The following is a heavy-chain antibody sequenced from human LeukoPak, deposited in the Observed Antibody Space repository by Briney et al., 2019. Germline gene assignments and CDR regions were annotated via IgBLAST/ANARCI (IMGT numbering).Heavy chain of an antibody. CDR2: IYHSGST. CDR3: ARGRTGTTSTREEIVDFDY. Sequence: SETLSLTCAVSGDSISSGGYSWSWIRQPPGKGLEWIGYIYHSGSTYYNPSLKSRVTISVDRSKNQFSLKLSSVTAADTAVYYCARGRTGTTSTREEIVDFDYWGQGTLVTVSS. J-gene: IGHJ4*02. D-gene: IGHD1-7*01. CDR1: GDSISSGGYS. V-gene: IGHV4-30-2*01.